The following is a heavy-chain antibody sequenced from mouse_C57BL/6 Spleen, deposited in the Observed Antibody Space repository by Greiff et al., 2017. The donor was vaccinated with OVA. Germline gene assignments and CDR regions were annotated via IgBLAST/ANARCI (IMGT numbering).Heavy chain of an antibody. CDR1: GYTFTSYW. CDR2: IDPSDSET. V-gene: IGHV1-52*01. J-gene: IGHJ2*01. D-gene: IGHD1-1*01. Sequence: QVQLQQPGAELVRPGSSVKLSCKASGYTFTSYWMHWVKQRPIQGLEWIGNIDPSDSETHYNQKFKDKATLTVDKSSSTAYMQLSSLSSEYSAVYYCARFNYYGSSYDYWGQGTTLTVSS. CDR3: ARFNYYGSSYDY.